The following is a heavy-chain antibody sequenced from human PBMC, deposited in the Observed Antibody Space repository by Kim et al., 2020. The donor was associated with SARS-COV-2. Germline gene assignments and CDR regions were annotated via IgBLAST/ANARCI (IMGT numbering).Heavy chain of an antibody. CDR1: GYTFTGYY. D-gene: IGHD6-19*01. Sequence: ASVKVSCKASGYTFTGYYMHWVRQAPGQGLEWMGWINPNSGGTNYAQKFQGRVTMTRDTSISTAYMELSRLRSDDTAVYYCARGGYSSGWYLGDYYYGMDVWGQGTTVTVSS. V-gene: IGHV1-2*02. J-gene: IGHJ6*02. CDR3: ARGGYSSGWYLGDYYYGMDV. CDR2: INPNSGGT.